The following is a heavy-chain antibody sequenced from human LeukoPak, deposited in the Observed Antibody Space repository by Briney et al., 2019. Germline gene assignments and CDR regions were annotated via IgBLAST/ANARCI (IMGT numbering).Heavy chain of an antibody. Sequence: PSETLSLTCTVSGGSISSSNYYWGWIRQPPGKGLEWIGSIYYSGSTYYNPSLKSRVTISVDTSKNQFSLKLSSVTAADTAVYYCARDLYSSAYSPFDYWGQGTLVTVSS. J-gene: IGHJ4*02. D-gene: IGHD6-19*01. V-gene: IGHV4-39*07. CDR1: GGSISSSNYY. CDR2: IYYSGST. CDR3: ARDLYSSAYSPFDY.